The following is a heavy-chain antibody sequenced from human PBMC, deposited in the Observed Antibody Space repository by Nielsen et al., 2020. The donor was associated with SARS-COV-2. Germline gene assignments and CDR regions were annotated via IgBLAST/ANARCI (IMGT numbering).Heavy chain of an antibody. Sequence: SETLSLTCTVSGGSISSSSYYWGWIRQPPGKGLEWIGSIYYSGSTYYNPSLKSRVTISVDTSKNQFSLKLSSVTAADTAVYYCARHSGYDFLDAFDIWGQGTMVTVSS. V-gene: IGHV4-39*01. CDR3: ARHSGYDFLDAFDI. J-gene: IGHJ3*02. D-gene: IGHD3-3*01. CDR2: IYYSGST. CDR1: GGSISSSSYY.